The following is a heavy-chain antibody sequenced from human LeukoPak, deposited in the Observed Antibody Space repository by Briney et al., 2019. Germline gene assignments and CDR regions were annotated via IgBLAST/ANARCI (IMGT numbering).Heavy chain of an antibody. CDR3: ARDLGGSGSLFDY. CDR1: GGTFSSYA. Sequence: ASVKVSCKASGGTFSSYAISWVRQAPGQGLEWMGGIIPIFGTANYAQKFQGRVTITTDESTSTAYMELSSLRSDDTAVYYCARDLGGSGSLFDYWGQGTLVTVSS. J-gene: IGHJ4*02. V-gene: IGHV1-69*05. CDR2: IIPIFGTA. D-gene: IGHD1-26*01.